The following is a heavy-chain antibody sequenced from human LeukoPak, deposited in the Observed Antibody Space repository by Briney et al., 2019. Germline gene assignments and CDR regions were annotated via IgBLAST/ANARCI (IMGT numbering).Heavy chain of an antibody. Sequence: PSETLSLTCTVSGGSISSYYWSWIRQPAGKGLEWIGRIYTSGSTNYNPSLKSRVTISVDKSKNQFSLKLSSVTAADTAVYYCARSFYHSSGSAYYYMDVWGKGTTVTVSS. V-gene: IGHV4-4*07. CDR2: IYTSGST. CDR1: GGSISSYY. J-gene: IGHJ6*03. CDR3: ARSFYHSSGSAYYYMDV. D-gene: IGHD6-19*01.